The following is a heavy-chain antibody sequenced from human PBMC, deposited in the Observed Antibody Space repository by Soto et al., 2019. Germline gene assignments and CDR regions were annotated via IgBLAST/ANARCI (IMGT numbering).Heavy chain of an antibody. V-gene: IGHV1-69*02. Sequence: QVQLVQSGAEVKKPGSSVTVSCKASGGTFSTYTITWVRQAPGQGLEWMGRIIPFLDVTNYAQKYQGRVTITADKATSTVYMELTSLRSDDTAVYYCARLTCRGYGCYSLTLANNHFDYWGQGTLVSVSS. CDR2: IIPFLDVT. CDR1: GGTFSTYT. J-gene: IGHJ4*02. CDR3: ARLTCRGYGCYSLTLANNHFDY. D-gene: IGHD2-15*01.